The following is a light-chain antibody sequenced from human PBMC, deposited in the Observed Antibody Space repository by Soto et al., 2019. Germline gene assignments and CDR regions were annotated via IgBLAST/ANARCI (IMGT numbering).Light chain of an antibody. CDR1: QDIAGY. V-gene: IGKV1-16*01. CDR2: SAS. CDR3: QQYNHHPLT. J-gene: IGKJ4*01. Sequence: DVRMTQSPSSLSASVGDSVTISCRASQDIAGYLAWFQQKPGKAPRSLIFSASTLHSGVPSRFSGSASGTDFTLTITHLQPEDFATYYCQQYNHHPLTFGGGTKVEIK.